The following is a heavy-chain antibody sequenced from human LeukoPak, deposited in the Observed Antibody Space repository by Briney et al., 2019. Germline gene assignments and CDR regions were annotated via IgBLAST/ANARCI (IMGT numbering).Heavy chain of an antibody. CDR1: GFTFGSYS. CDR3: ARDWVPAAIPNFPDY. V-gene: IGHV3-21*01. Sequence: GGSLRLSCAASGFTFGSYSMNWVRQAPGKGLEWVSSISSSSSYIYYADSVKGRFTISRDNAKNSLYLQMNSLRAEDTAAYYCARDWVPAAIPNFPDYWGQETLVTVSS. J-gene: IGHJ4*02. CDR2: ISSSSSYI. D-gene: IGHD2-2*01.